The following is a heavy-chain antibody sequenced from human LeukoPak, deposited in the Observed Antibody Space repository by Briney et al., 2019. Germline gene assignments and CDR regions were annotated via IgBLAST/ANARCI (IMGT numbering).Heavy chain of an antibody. Sequence: GGSLRLSCAASGFSFSIYAMTWVRQAPGKGLEWVSTISGGGGSTHYADSVMGRITISRDNSKNTVFVQMSSLRAEDTAVYYCAKGQLQLMYSWLDPWGQGTLVTVSS. CDR1: GFSFSIYA. J-gene: IGHJ5*02. CDR2: ISGGGGST. CDR3: AKGQLQLMYSWLDP. V-gene: IGHV3-23*01. D-gene: IGHD2-2*01.